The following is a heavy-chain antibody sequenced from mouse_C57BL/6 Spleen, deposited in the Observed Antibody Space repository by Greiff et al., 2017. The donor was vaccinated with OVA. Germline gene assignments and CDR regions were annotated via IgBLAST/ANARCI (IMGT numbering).Heavy chain of an antibody. V-gene: IGHV1-72*01. CDR3: ARGPLNYFDY. CDR2: IVPDSGGT. CDR1: GYTFTSYW. Sequence: VKLQQPGAELVKPGASVKLSCKASGYTFTSYWMHWVKQRPGRGLEWIGRIVPDSGGTNYNEKFKSKATLTVDKPSSTAYMQLSRLTTEDSAVYYCARGPLNYFDYWGQGTTLTVSS. J-gene: IGHJ2*01.